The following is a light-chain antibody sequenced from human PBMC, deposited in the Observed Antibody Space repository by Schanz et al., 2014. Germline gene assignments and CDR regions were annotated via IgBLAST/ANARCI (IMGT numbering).Light chain of an antibody. V-gene: IGKV1-5*01. CDR2: DAS. CDR1: QSISSW. J-gene: IGKJ1*01. Sequence: DIQMTQSPSTLSASVGDRVTITCRASQSISSWLAWYQQKPGKAPKLLIYDASSLEGGVPSRFSGSGSGTDFTLTISSLQPEVFATNYCQQSYITPLTCGQGTKVEIK. CDR3: QQSYITPLT.